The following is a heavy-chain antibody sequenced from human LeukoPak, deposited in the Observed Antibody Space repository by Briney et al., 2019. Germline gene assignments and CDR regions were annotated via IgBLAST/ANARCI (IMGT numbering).Heavy chain of an antibody. J-gene: IGHJ5*02. Sequence: SETLSLTCTVSDYSISSSYYWGWIRQPPGKGLEWFGIIYHSGSTYYNPSLKSRVTISVDTSKNQFSLKLSSVTAADTAVYYCARCVVVVPAASWFDPWGQGTLVTVSS. CDR1: DYSISSSYY. CDR3: ARCVVVVPAASWFDP. D-gene: IGHD2-2*01. CDR2: IYHSGST. V-gene: IGHV4-38-2*02.